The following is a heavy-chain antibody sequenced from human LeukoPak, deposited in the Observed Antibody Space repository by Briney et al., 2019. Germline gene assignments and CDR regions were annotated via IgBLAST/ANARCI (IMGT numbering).Heavy chain of an antibody. CDR2: ISPNNGGT. CDR3: AREWDCSDGICFPRGFDF. Sequence: ASVKVSCKVSGYTLTELSMHWVRQAPGQGLEWMGWISPNNGGTSYAQNFRDRVTMTTDTSINTAYMELSWLTSDDTAVYYCAREWDCSDGICFPRGFDFWGQGTLVTVSS. J-gene: IGHJ4*02. V-gene: IGHV1-2*02. CDR1: GYTLTELS. D-gene: IGHD2-15*01.